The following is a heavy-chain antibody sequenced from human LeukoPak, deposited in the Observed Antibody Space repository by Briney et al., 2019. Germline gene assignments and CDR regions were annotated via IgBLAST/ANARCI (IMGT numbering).Heavy chain of an antibody. CDR2: ISSSSSYI. Sequence: GGSLRLSCAASGFTFSSYSMNWVRQAPGKGLEWVSSISSSSSYIYYADSVKGRFTISRDNAKNSLYLQMNSLRAEDTAVYYCARVPETFSSWYEIYYYYYYGMDVWGQGTTVTVSS. CDR1: GFTFSSYS. V-gene: IGHV3-21*01. J-gene: IGHJ6*02. CDR3: ARVPETFSSWYEIYYYYYYGMDV. D-gene: IGHD6-13*01.